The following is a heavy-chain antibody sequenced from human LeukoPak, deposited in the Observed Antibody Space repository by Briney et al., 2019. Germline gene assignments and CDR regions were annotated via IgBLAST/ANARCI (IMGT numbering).Heavy chain of an antibody. J-gene: IGHJ4*02. D-gene: IGHD3-22*01. CDR3: GRRGSASSGYYRAPDY. V-gene: IGHV4-59*08. CDR1: GVSISRYY. Sequence: SETLSLTCTVSGVSISRYYWSWIRQPPGKGLEWIGYIYYSGSTNYNPSRKSRFTISVDTSKNQCSLKLSSVAAAATPVYYVGRRGSASSGYYRAPDYWGQGTLVTVSS. CDR2: IYYSGST.